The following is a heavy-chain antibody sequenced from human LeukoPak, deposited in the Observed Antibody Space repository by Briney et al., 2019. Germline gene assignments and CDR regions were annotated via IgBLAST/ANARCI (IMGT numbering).Heavy chain of an antibody. J-gene: IGHJ3*02. CDR2: FDPEDGET. D-gene: IGHD2-2*01. Sequence: ASVKVSCKVSGYTLTELSMHWVRQAPGKGLEWMGGFDPEDGETIYAQKFQGRVTMTEDTSTDTAYMELSSLRSDDTAVYYCARGGRHCSSISCYWSAFDIWGQGTMVTVSS. V-gene: IGHV1-24*01. CDR3: ARGGRHCSSISCYWSAFDI. CDR1: GYTLTELS.